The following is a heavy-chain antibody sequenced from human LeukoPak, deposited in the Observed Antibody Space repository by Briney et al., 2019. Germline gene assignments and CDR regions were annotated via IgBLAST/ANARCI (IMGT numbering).Heavy chain of an antibody. CDR1: GFTLSSYA. V-gene: IGHV3-21*01. J-gene: IGHJ6*02. CDR2: ISRSSTYK. CDR3: AKSMGYDDCEGSYGMDV. Sequence: GGSLRLSCATSGFTLSSYAMNWVRQPPGEGLEWVSSISRSSTYKFYADSVNGRFTVSRDNAKNSLYLQMNSLRAEDTAVYYCAKSMGYDDCEGSYGMDVWGHGTTVTVSS. D-gene: IGHD5-12*01.